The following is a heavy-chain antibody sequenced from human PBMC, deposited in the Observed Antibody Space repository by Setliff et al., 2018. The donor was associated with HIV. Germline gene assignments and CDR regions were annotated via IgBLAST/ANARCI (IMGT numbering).Heavy chain of an antibody. J-gene: IGHJ1*01. D-gene: IGHD2-2*01. Sequence: GGSLRLSCAASEFTFNIYAMSWVRQAPGKGLEWVSAISDSGDNTYYADSVKGRFTISRDNSRDTLYLQMNSLRVEDTAIYYCTTKPPAADFQHWGQGTLVTVSS. CDR1: EFTFNIYA. V-gene: IGHV3-23*01. CDR2: ISDSGDNT. CDR3: TTKPPAADFQH.